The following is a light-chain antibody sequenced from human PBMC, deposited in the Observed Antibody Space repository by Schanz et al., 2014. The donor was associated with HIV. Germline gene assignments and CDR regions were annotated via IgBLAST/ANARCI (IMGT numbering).Light chain of an antibody. CDR2: EVT. V-gene: IGLV2-8*01. CDR3: NSYAGNGFLL. CDR1: SSDVGGYNY. Sequence: QSALTQPASVSGTPGQSITISCTGTSSDVGGYNYVSWYQQHPGKAPKLLIYEVTKRSSGVPDRFSGSKSGNTASLTVSGLQAEDEADYYCNSYAGNGFLLFGGGTKLTVL. J-gene: IGLJ2*01.